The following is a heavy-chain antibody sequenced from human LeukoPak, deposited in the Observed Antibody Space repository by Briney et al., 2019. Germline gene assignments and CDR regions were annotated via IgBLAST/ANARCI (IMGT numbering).Heavy chain of an antibody. V-gene: IGHV1-69*13. CDR1: GGTFSSYA. Sequence: ASVKVSCKASGGTFSSYAISWVRQAPGQGLEWMGGIIPIFGTANYAQKFQGRVTITADESTSTAYMELSSLRAEDTAVYYCARDSRDGYYRPDYFDYWGQGILVTVSS. J-gene: IGHJ4*02. D-gene: IGHD5-24*01. CDR2: IIPIFGTA. CDR3: ARDSRDGYYRPDYFDY.